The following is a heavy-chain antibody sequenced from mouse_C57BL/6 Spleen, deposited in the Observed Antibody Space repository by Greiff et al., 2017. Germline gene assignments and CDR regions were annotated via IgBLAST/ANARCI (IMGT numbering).Heavy chain of an antibody. Sequence: VKLQQSGAELVKPGASVKLSCKASGYTFTEYTIHWVKQRSGLGLEWIGWFYPGSGSIKYNEKFKDKATLTADKSSSPFYMELSRLTSEDSAVYFCARHEGDYYGSSSFAYWGQGTLVTVSA. CDR1: GYTFTEYT. J-gene: IGHJ3*01. CDR2: FYPGSGSI. CDR3: ARHEGDYYGSSSFAY. D-gene: IGHD1-1*01. V-gene: IGHV1-62-2*01.